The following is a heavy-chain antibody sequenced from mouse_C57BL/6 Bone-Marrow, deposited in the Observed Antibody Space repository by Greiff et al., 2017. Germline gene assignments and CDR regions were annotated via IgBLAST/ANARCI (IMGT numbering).Heavy chain of an antibody. V-gene: IGHV1-69*01. CDR1: GYTFTSYW. CDR3: ARSGNYPYYSMDY. CDR2: IDPSDSYT. D-gene: IGHD1-1*01. Sequence: QVQLQQPGAELVMPGASVKLSCKASGYTFTSYWMHWVKQRHGQGLEWIGEIDPSDSYTNYNQKFKGKSTLTVDKSSSTAYMPHSSLTSEDSAVYYGARSGNYPYYSMDYWGQGTSVTVSS. J-gene: IGHJ4*01.